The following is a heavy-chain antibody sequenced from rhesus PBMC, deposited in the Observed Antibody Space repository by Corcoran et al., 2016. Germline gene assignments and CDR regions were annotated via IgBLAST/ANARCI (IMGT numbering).Heavy chain of an antibody. V-gene: IGHV4-57*01. CDR1: GGSISSSNW. Sequence: QLQLQESGPGLVKPSETLSLTCAVSGGSISSSNWWSWIRQPPGKGLEWIGRSSGCGGSTSYNPALKSRVTISPDTSKNQFSLKLSAVTAADTAVYYCARVGEYSSGWFDYWGQGVLVTVSS. CDR2: SSGCGGST. J-gene: IGHJ4*01. CDR3: ARVGEYSSGWFDY. D-gene: IGHD6-31*01.